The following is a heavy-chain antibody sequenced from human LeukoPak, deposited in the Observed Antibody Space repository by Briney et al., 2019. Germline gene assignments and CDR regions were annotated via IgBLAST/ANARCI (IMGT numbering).Heavy chain of an antibody. D-gene: IGHD2-8*01. V-gene: IGHV4-4*07. CDR1: GDSMHSYY. CDR2: AYSGVNA. J-gene: IGHJ5*02. Sequence: SETLSLTCTVSGDSMHSYYWSWIRQSPEKGLEWIGRAYSGVNAYYNPSLRSRVTISVDKSNNQFSLDLASVSAADTAVYYCARDSPNGVEVVDVQEGFDPWGQGTLVTVSS. CDR3: ARDSPNGVEVVDVQEGFDP.